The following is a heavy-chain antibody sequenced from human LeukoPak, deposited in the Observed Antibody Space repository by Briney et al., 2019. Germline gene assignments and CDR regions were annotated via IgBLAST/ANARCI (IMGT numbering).Heavy chain of an antibody. CDR3: ARDLRDSGSSPFDP. J-gene: IGHJ5*02. V-gene: IGHV1-18*01. Sequence: ASVKVSCKTSGYTFTYFGITWVRQAPGQGLEWMGWISTYNGNAKYAQNLQGRVTMTTDTSTTTVYMELRSLRSDDTAVYYCARDLRDSGSSPFDPWGQGTLVTVSS. D-gene: IGHD1-26*01. CDR2: ISTYNGNA. CDR1: GYTFTYFG.